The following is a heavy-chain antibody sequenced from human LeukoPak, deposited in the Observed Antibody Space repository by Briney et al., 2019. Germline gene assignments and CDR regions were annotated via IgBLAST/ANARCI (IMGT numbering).Heavy chain of an antibody. Sequence: KPSETLSLTCTVSGGSISSYYWRWIRQPPGKGLEWIGYIYYSGSTNYNPSLKSRVTISVDTSKNQFSLKLSSVTAADTAVYYCARGVRYCSSTSCPYYYYYYMDVWGKGTTVTVSS. V-gene: IGHV4-59*01. D-gene: IGHD2-2*01. CDR1: GGSISSYY. CDR2: IYYSGST. CDR3: ARGVRYCSSTSCPYYYYYYMDV. J-gene: IGHJ6*03.